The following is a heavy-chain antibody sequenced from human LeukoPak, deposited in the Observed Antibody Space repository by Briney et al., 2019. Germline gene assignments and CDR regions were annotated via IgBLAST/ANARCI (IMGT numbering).Heavy chain of an antibody. CDR1: GYSISSGYY. CDR3: ARDGYGSGSYYNGYYSYYMYL. V-gene: IGHV4-38-2*02. D-gene: IGHD3-10*01. J-gene: IGHJ6*03. CDR2: IYHSGST. Sequence: PSETLSLTCAVSGYSISSGYYWGWIRQPPGKGLEWIGSIYHSGSTYYNPSLKSRVTISVDTSKNQFSLKLRPVTAADTAVYYCARDGYGSGSYYNGYYSYYMYLWGKGTTVTVSS.